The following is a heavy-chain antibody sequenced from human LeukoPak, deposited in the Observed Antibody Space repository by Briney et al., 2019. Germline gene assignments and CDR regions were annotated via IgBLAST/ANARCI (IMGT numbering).Heavy chain of an antibody. CDR2: ISYDGSNK. CDR1: GFTFSSYA. D-gene: IGHD3-3*01. V-gene: IGHV3-30*04. CDR3: ARDPDYDFWSGYRYYYYYMDV. Sequence: GGSLRLSCAASGFTFSSYAMHWVRQAPGKGLEWVAVISYDGSNKYYADSVKGRFTISRDNSKNTLYLQMNSLRAEDTAVYYCARDPDYDFWSGYRYYYYYMDVWGKGTTVTVSS. J-gene: IGHJ6*03.